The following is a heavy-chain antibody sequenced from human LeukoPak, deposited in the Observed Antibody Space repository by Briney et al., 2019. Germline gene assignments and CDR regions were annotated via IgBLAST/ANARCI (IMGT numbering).Heavy chain of an antibody. D-gene: IGHD3-22*01. CDR1: GGSIGSSSYY. Sequence: SETLSLTCTVSGGSIGSSSYYWDWIRQSPGKGLEWVGNIYYSGSTYYNPSLKSRVTISVDRSKNQFSLKLSSVTAADTAVYYCARDGGYYDSSGYYYFYGMDVWGQGTTVTVSS. CDR3: ARDGGYYDSSGYYYFYGMDV. J-gene: IGHJ6*02. CDR2: IYYSGST. V-gene: IGHV4-39*07.